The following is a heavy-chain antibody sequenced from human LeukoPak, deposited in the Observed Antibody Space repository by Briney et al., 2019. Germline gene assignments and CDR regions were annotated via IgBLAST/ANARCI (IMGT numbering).Heavy chain of an antibody. Sequence: GGSLRLSCPASGFTFSAYGMHWVRQAPGKGLEWVAIISSDGSNENYADSVRGRFTISRDNSKNTLYLQMNSLRAEDTAVYYCAKSGTNFYDSSDYFTSEYFQHWGQGTLVTVSS. CDR3: AKSGTNFYDSSDYFTSEYFQH. D-gene: IGHD3-22*01. CDR1: GFTFSAYG. CDR2: ISSDGSNE. V-gene: IGHV3-30*18. J-gene: IGHJ1*01.